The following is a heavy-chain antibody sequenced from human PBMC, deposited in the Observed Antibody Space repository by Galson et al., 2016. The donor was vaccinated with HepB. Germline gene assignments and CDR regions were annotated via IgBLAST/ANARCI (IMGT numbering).Heavy chain of an antibody. J-gene: IGHJ6*02. CDR2: ISSSGSTI. CDR1: GFTFSDYY. D-gene: IGHD3-16*02. V-gene: IGHV3-11*01. CDR3: AYRSYYYYYGMDV. Sequence: SLRLSCAASGFTFSDYYMSWIRQAPGKGLEWVSYISSSGSTIYYADSVKGRFTISRDNAKNSLYLQMNSLRAEDTAVYYCAYRSYYYYYGMDVWGQGTTVTGSS.